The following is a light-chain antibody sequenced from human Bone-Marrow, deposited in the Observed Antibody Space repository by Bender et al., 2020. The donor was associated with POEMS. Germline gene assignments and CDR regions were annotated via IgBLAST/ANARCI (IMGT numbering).Light chain of an antibody. Sequence: QSVLTQPPSASGTPGQSVTISCSGTSSNFGNNAANWYQHVPGTAPKLLIYSNNQRPSGVPDRFSASTSGTSASLPISGLHSDDEADYYCSSWDDSLNGWVFGGGTKLTVL. J-gene: IGLJ3*02. CDR3: SSWDDSLNGWV. V-gene: IGLV1-44*01. CDR1: SSNFGNNA. CDR2: SNN.